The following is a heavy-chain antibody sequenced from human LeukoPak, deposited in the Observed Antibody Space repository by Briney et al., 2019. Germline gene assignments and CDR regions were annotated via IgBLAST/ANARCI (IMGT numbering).Heavy chain of an antibody. V-gene: IGHV3-23*01. CDR2: IGGSGGEI. Sequence: TGGSLRLSCAASGFTFSSYAMHWVRQAPGKGLEWVSEIGGSGGEIHYADSVRGRFTISRDNSKSTLSLQMNSLRAEDTAIYYCATYRQVLLPFESWGQGTLVTVSS. CDR1: GFTFSSYA. J-gene: IGHJ4*02. D-gene: IGHD2-8*02. CDR3: ATYRQVLLPFES.